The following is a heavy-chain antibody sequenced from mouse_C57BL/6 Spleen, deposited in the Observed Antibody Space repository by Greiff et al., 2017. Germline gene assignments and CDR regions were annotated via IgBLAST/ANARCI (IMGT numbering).Heavy chain of an antibody. Sequence: EVKLVESGEGLVKPGGSLKLSCAASGFTFSSYAMSWVRQTPEKRLEWVAYISSGGDYIYYADTVKGRFTISRDNARNTLYLQMSSLKSEDTAMYYCTRNYGSSGAMDYWGQGTSVTVSS. V-gene: IGHV5-9-1*02. D-gene: IGHD1-1*01. J-gene: IGHJ4*01. CDR2: ISSGGDYI. CDR1: GFTFSSYA. CDR3: TRNYGSSGAMDY.